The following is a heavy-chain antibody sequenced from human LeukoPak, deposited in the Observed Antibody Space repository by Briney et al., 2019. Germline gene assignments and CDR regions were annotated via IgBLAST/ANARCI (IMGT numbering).Heavy chain of an antibody. Sequence: GGSLRLSCAASGFTFSSYAMSWVRQAPGKGLEWVSAISGSGGSTYYADSVKGRFTISRDNSKNTLYLQMNSLRAEDTAVYNCAKKGSAGTSAEYFQHWGQGTLVIVSS. CDR1: GFTFSSYA. J-gene: IGHJ1*01. D-gene: IGHD6-13*01. CDR3: AKKGSAGTSAEYFQH. CDR2: ISGSGGST. V-gene: IGHV3-23*01.